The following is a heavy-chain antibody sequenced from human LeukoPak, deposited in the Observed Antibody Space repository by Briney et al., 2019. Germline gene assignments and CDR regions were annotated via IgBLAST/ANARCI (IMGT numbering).Heavy chain of an antibody. CDR3: AREDDSSSWTPLIDY. CDR1: GYTFTSYA. Sequence: ASVKVSCKASGYTFTSYAMHWVRQAPGQRLEWMGWINAGNGNTKYSQKFQGRVTITRDTSASTAYMELSSLRSEDTAVYYCAREDDSSSWTPLIDYWGQGTLVTVSS. CDR2: INAGNGNT. J-gene: IGHJ4*02. V-gene: IGHV1-3*01. D-gene: IGHD6-13*01.